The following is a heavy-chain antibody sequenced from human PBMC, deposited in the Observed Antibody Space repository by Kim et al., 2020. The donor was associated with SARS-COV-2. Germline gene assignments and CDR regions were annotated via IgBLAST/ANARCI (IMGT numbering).Heavy chain of an antibody. D-gene: IGHD5-18*01. Sequence: SVKVSCKASGGTFSSYAISWVRQAPGQGLEWMGGIIPIFGTANYAQKFQGRVTITADESTSTAYMELSSLRSEDTAVYYCAEGLGYSYGYNLYYYYGMDVWGQGTTVTVSS. J-gene: IGHJ6*02. CDR1: GGTFSSYA. CDR2: IIPIFGTA. V-gene: IGHV1-69*13. CDR3: AEGLGYSYGYNLYYYYGMDV.